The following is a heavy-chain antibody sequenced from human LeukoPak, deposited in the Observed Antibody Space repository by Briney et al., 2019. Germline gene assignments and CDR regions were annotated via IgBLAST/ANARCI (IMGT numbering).Heavy chain of an antibody. CDR2: ISGSSDDI. J-gene: IGHJ4*02. Sequence: GGSLRLSCAASGFTFSSHRMNWVRQAPGKGLEWVADISGSSDDIHYADSVKGRFTISRDNAKNSLYLQMNSLRAEDTAVYYCARCPADTVDLDYWGQGTLVTVSS. D-gene: IGHD5-12*01. CDR1: GFTFSSHR. V-gene: IGHV3-21*05. CDR3: ARCPADTVDLDY.